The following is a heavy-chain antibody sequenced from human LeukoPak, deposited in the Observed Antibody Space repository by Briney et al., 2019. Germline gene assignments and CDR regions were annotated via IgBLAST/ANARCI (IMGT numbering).Heavy chain of an antibody. V-gene: IGHV3-30*18. CDR3: AKGPLYDFWSGYYPFDY. Sequence: GGSLRLSCAASGFTFSSYGMHWVRQAPGKGLEWVAVISYDGSNKYYADSVKGRFTISRDNSKNTLYLQMNSLRAEDTAVYYCAKGPLYDFWSGYYPFDYWGQGTLVTVSS. D-gene: IGHD3-3*01. CDR1: GFTFSSYG. CDR2: ISYDGSNK. J-gene: IGHJ4*02.